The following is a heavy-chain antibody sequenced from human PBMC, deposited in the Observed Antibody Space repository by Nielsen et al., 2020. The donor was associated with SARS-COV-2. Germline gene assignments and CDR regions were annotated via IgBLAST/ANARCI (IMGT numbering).Heavy chain of an antibody. CDR2: IYYSGST. CDR3: ALITGDAFDI. Sequence: GSLRLSCTVSGGSITSYYWNWIRQPPGKGLEWIGYIYYSGSTDYNPSLKSRVTISVDASKNQFSLKLTSVTAADTAVYYCALITGDAFDIWGQGTMVTVSS. D-gene: IGHD3-16*01. J-gene: IGHJ3*02. V-gene: IGHV4-59*01. CDR1: GGSITSYY.